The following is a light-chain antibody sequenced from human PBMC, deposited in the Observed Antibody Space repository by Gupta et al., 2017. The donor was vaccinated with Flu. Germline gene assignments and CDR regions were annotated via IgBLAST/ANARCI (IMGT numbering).Light chain of an antibody. J-gene: IGKJ2*01. V-gene: IGKV1-39*01. CDR3: QRTYTTPQGT. CDR1: QRISTY. Sequence: DIQITQSPSSLSASVGDRVTITCRASQRISTYLNWYQQKPGKAPNLLSYAASSLQSGVPSRFRGSGSGTDINLTISSLQPEDLATDDCQRTYTTPQGTFGQGTKLEIK. CDR2: AAS.